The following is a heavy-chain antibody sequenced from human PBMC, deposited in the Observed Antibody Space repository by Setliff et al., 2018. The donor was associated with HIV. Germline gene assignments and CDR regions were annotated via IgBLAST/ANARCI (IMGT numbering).Heavy chain of an antibody. J-gene: IGHJ6*03. CDR2: INYRGNT. CDR3: ASLDGSESPYIYYYYMDV. D-gene: IGHD3-10*01. V-gene: IGHV4-39*01. CDR1: GGSISTSRYY. Sequence: SETLSLTCTVSGGSISTSRYYWGWIRQPPGKGLEWIGSINYRGNTYYNPSPKSRAAISVDTSKNQISLTLSSVTAADTAVYYCASLDGSESPYIYYYYMDVWGEGTAVTVSS.